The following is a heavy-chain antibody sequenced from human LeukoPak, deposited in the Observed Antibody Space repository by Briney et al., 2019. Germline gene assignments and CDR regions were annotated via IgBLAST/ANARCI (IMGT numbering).Heavy chain of an antibody. CDR1: GFTFSSYG. Sequence: GGSLRLSCAASGFTFSSYGMHWVRQAPGKGLEWVAFIRYDGSNKYYADSVKGRFTISRDNSKNTLYLQMNSLRAEDTAVYYCAREFYYYDSSGYHGGAFDIWGQGTMVTISS. D-gene: IGHD3-22*01. CDR3: AREFYYYDSSGYHGGAFDI. CDR2: IRYDGSNK. J-gene: IGHJ3*02. V-gene: IGHV3-30*02.